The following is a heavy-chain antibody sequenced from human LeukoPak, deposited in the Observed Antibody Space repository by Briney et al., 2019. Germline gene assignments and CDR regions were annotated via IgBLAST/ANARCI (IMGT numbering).Heavy chain of an antibody. J-gene: IGHJ5*02. CDR3: AREGYCSSTSCSNWFDP. CDR2: IYYSGST. Sequence: KPSETLSLTCTVSGGSISSYYWSWIRQPPGKGLEWIGYIYYSGSTNYNPSLKSRVTISVDTSKNQFSLKLSSVTAADTAVYYCAREGYCSSTSCSNWFDPWGQGTLVTVSS. CDR1: GGSISSYY. D-gene: IGHD2-2*01. V-gene: IGHV4-59*12.